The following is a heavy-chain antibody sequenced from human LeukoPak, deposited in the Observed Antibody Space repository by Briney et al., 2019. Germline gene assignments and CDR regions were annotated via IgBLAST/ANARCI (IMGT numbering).Heavy chain of an antibody. CDR1: GGSFSGYY. J-gene: IGHJ4*02. Sequence: SETLSLTCAVYGGSFSGYYWSWIRQPPGKGLEWIGEINHSESTNYNPSLKSRVTISVDTSKNQFSLKLSSVTAADTAVYYCARLTAVAGKMSDYWGQGTLVTVSS. CDR3: ARLTAVAGKMSDY. V-gene: IGHV4-34*01. CDR2: INHSEST. D-gene: IGHD6-19*01.